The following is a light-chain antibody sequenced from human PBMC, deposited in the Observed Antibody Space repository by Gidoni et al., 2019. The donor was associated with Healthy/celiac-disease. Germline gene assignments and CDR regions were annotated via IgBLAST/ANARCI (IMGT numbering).Light chain of an antibody. V-gene: IGLV2-14*01. CDR3: SSYTSSSTWV. Sequence: QSARTQPASVAGSPGQSITISCTGTSSDVGGYNYVSWYQQHPGKAPKLMIYEVSHRPSGVSNRFSGSKSGNTASLTISGLQAEDEADYYCSSYTSSSTWVFGGGTKLTVL. J-gene: IGLJ3*02. CDR1: SSDVGGYNY. CDR2: EVS.